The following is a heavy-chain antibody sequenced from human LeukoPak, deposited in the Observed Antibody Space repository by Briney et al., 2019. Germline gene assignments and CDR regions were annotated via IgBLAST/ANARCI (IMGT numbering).Heavy chain of an antibody. V-gene: IGHV1-2*02. J-gene: IGHJ4*02. CDR1: GYTFTGYY. Sequence: ASVKVSCKASGYTFTGYYMHWVRQAPGQGLEWMGWLNPNSGGTNYAQKFQGRVTMTRDTSISTAYMELSRLRSDDTAVYYCATLLTSGYSSGWSAFDYWGQGTLVTVSS. CDR3: ATLLTSGYSSGWSAFDY. CDR2: LNPNSGGT. D-gene: IGHD6-19*01.